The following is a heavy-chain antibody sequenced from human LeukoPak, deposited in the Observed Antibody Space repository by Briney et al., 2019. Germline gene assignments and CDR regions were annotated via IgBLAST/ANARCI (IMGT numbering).Heavy chain of an antibody. CDR1: GFTFSSYW. Sequence: PGGSLRLSCAASGFTFSSYWMSWVRQAPGKGLEWVANIKQDGSEKYYVDSVKGRFTISRDNAKNSLYLQMNSLRAEDTAVYYCAREERGHYGYRSSWFIYFDYWGQGTLVTVSS. J-gene: IGHJ4*02. CDR3: AREERGHYGYRSSWFIYFDY. D-gene: IGHD6-13*01. CDR2: IKQDGSEK. V-gene: IGHV3-7*01.